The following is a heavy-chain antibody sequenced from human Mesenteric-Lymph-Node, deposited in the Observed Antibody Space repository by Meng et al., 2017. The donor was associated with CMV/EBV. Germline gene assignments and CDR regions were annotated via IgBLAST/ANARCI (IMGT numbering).Heavy chain of an antibody. Sequence: GESLKISCTASGFTFSTYAMSWVRQAPGKGLEWVSTISGSLGTTNYADSVKGRFTISRDNSKNTLYLQMNSLRAEDTAVYYCARVSSKYSGYDFGYWGQGTLVTVSS. CDR3: ARVSSKYSGYDFGY. CDR2: ISGSLGTT. V-gene: IGHV3-23*01. J-gene: IGHJ4*02. D-gene: IGHD5-12*01. CDR1: GFTFSTYA.